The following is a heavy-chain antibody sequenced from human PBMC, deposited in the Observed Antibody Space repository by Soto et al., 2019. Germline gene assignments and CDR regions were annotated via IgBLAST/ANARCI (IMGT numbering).Heavy chain of an antibody. CDR2: INQDGSEI. CDR3: ARESEDLTSNFDY. V-gene: IGHV3-7*01. Sequence: PGGSLRLSCEVSGFTFSFYWMSWVRQAPGKGLEWVANINQDGSEINFVDSMKGRFTISRDNAKNSLYLEMNSLRAEDTAVYYCARESEDLTSNFDYWGQGTLVTVSS. J-gene: IGHJ4*02. CDR1: GFTFSFYW.